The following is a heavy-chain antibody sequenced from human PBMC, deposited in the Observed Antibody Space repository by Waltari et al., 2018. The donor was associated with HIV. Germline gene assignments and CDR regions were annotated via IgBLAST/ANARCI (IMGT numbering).Heavy chain of an antibody. V-gene: IGHV3-73*02. CDR3: ARHDFRFGGFGAALDI. J-gene: IGHJ3*02. CDR1: GFIFRPAD. CDR2: IRDKINNYAT. D-gene: IGHD3-16*01. Sequence: AQLVESGGDLVQPGGSLKFSCAASGFIFRPADIHWVRQGSGKGLEWVGRIRDKINNYATKYAASLRGRFIISRDDSKETAYLQMKSLKTEDTALYYCARHDFRFGGFGAALDIWGRGTMVTVSS.